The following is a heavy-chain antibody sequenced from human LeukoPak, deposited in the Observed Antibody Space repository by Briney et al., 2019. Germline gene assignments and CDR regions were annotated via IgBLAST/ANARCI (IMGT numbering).Heavy chain of an antibody. V-gene: IGHV1-69*06. J-gene: IGHJ4*02. D-gene: IGHD6-19*01. CDR1: GGTFSSYA. CDR3: ASVAGSGWYLDY. Sequence: ASVKVSCKASGGTFSSYAISWVRQAPGQGLEWMGGIIPIFGTANYAQKLQGRVTITADKSTSTAYMELSSLRSEDTAVYYCASVAGSGWYLDYWGQGTLVTVSS. CDR2: IIPIFGTA.